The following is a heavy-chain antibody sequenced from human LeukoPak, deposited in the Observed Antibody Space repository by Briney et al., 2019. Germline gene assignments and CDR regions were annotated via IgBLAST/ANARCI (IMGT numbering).Heavy chain of an antibody. D-gene: IGHD2-2*01. V-gene: IGHV5-51*01. J-gene: IGHJ5*02. CDR1: GYSFTGYW. CDR3: ARHYCSSTSCYPPSP. CDR2: IYPGDSDT. Sequence: GESLKISCKGSGYSFTGYWIGWVRQMPGKGLEWMGIIYPGDSDTRYSPSFQGQVTISADKSISTAYLQWSSLKASDTAMYYCARHYCSSTSCYPPSPWGQGTLVTVSS.